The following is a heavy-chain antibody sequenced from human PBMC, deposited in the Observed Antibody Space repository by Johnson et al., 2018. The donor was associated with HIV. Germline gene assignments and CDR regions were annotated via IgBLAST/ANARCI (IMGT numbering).Heavy chain of an antibody. J-gene: IGHJ3*02. CDR1: GFTFSNYA. V-gene: IGHV3-30*04. Sequence: QVQLVESGGGVVQPGRSLRLSCAASGFTFSNYAMHWVRQAPGKGLEWVAVISYDGSNKYYADSVKGRFIISRDNSKNTLYLQMNSLRAEDTAVYYCAKCIWGSSLIDAFDIWGQGTMVTVSS. D-gene: IGHD6-13*01. CDR3: AKCIWGSSLIDAFDI. CDR2: ISYDGSNK.